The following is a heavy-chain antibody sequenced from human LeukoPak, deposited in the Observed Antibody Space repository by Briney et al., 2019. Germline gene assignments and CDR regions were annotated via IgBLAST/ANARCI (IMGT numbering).Heavy chain of an antibody. J-gene: IGHJ4*02. V-gene: IGHV3-11*04. CDR2: ISSGSTI. CDR3: ASMSIAVAGDLDY. D-gene: IGHD6-19*01. Sequence: PGGSLRLSCAASGFTFSDYYMSWIRQAPGKGLEWVSYISSGSTIYYADSVKGRFTISRDNAKNSLYLQMNSLRAEDTAVYYCASMSIAVAGDLDYWGQGTLVTVSS. CDR1: GFTFSDYY.